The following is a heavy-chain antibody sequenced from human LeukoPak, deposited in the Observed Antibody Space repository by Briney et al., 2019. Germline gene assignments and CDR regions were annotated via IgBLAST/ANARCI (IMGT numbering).Heavy chain of an antibody. CDR3: ARAMPYFYSSIAVPGTIDY. J-gene: IGHJ4*02. D-gene: IGHD6-19*01. V-gene: IGHV4-34*01. Sequence: SETLSLTCAVYGETFIHNFWTWIRQPPGKGLEWIGQINHSGSTYYNPSLKSRVTILVDTSKNQFSLKLTSVTAADTAVYYCARAMPYFYSSIAVPGTIDYWGQGILVTVSS. CDR2: INHSGST. CDR1: GETFIHNF.